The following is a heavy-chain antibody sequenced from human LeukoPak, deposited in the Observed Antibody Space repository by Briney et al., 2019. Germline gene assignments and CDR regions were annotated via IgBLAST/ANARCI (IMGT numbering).Heavy chain of an antibody. CDR1: GYTFTSYA. J-gene: IGHJ4*02. D-gene: IGHD3-22*01. CDR3: AMEYFYDSSGYPMYDY. CDR2: IIPIFGTA. Sequence: SVKVSCKASGYTFTSYAISWVRQAPGQGLEWMGRIIPIFGTANYAQKFQGRVTITTDESTSTAYMELSSLRSEDTAVYYCAMEYFYDSSGYPMYDYWGPGTLVTVSS. V-gene: IGHV1-69*05.